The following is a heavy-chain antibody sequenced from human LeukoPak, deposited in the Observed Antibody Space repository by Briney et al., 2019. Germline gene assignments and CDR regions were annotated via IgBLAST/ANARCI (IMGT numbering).Heavy chain of an antibody. D-gene: IGHD4-23*01. V-gene: IGHV4-4*07. J-gene: IGHJ3*02. CDR1: GGSISGYY. Sequence: SETLSLTCTVSGGSISGYYWSWIRQPAGKGLEWIGRIYTSGSTNYNSSLKSRVTMSVDTSKSQFSLKLTSVTAADTAAYYCARAPTGLYGGNSNGPFDIWGQGTMVTVSS. CDR2: IYTSGST. CDR3: ARAPTGLYGGNSNGPFDI.